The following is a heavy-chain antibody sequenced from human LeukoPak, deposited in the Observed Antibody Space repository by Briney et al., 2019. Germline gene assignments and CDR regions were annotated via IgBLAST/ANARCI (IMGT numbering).Heavy chain of an antibody. V-gene: IGHV3-30*04. CDR1: GFTFSSYA. Sequence: HAGGSLRLSCAASGFTFSSYAMHWVRQAPGKGLEWVAVISYDGSNKYYADSVKGRFTISRDNSKNTLYLQMNSLRAEDTAVYYCARMVAYSNYGSDAFDIWGQGTMVTVSS. CDR3: ARMVAYSNYGSDAFDI. D-gene: IGHD4-11*01. J-gene: IGHJ3*02. CDR2: ISYDGSNK.